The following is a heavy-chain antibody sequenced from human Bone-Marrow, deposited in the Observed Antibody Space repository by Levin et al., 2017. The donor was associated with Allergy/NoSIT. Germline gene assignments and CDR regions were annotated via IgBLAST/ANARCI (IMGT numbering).Heavy chain of an antibody. J-gene: IGHJ4*02. V-gene: IGHV3-23*01. D-gene: IGHD6-19*01. CDR2: ISGNGGST. CDR3: AKDVTVAVSNTMGFWDH. Sequence: GGSLRLSCVGSGFTFSTYAMTWVRRAPGKGLEWVSGISGNGGSTYYANSVKGRFTSSRDNSKNTMYQQMNSLRAEDTAVYYCAKDVTVAVSNTMGFWDHWGQGTLVIVSS. CDR1: GFTFSTYA.